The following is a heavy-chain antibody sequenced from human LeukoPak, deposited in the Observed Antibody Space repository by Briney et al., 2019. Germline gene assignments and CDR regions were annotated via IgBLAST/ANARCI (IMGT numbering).Heavy chain of an antibody. J-gene: IGHJ3*02. CDR1: GYTFTSYG. Sequence: ASVKVSCKASGYTFTSYGISWVRQAPGQGLEWMGWISAYNGNTNYAQKLQGRVTMTTDTSTSTAYMELRSLRSDDTAVYYCARSYYDSSGYYEDDAFDIWGQGTMVTVSS. V-gene: IGHV1-18*01. D-gene: IGHD3-22*01. CDR3: ARSYYDSSGYYEDDAFDI. CDR2: ISAYNGNT.